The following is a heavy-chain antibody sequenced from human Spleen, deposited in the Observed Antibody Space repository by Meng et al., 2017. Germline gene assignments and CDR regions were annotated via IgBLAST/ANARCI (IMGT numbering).Heavy chain of an antibody. Sequence: GESLKISCAASGLTFSNAWMTWVRQAPGKGLEWVSVIYSGGSTYYADSVKGRFTISRHNSKNTLYLQMNSLRAEDTAVYYCARDADGSGSYYYFDYWGQGTLVTVSS. V-gene: IGHV3-53*04. CDR2: IYSGGST. D-gene: IGHD3-10*01. CDR3: ARDADGSGSYYYFDY. CDR1: GLTFSNAW. J-gene: IGHJ4*02.